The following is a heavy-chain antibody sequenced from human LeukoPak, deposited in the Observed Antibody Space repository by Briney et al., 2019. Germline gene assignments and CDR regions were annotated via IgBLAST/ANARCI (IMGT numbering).Heavy chain of an antibody. D-gene: IGHD3-10*01. Sequence: SETLSLTCTVSGGSISSYYWSWLRQPPGKGLEYIGYTHYSGSTNYNPSLKSRVTISLDMSGNQFSLKLSSVTAADTAVYYCARAVGGDGSGSLWGPGTLVTVSS. V-gene: IGHV4-59*01. J-gene: IGHJ4*02. CDR3: ARAVGGDGSGSL. CDR2: THYSGST. CDR1: GGSISSYY.